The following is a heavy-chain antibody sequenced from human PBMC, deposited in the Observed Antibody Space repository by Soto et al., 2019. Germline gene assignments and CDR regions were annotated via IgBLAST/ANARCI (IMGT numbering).Heavy chain of an antibody. CDR2: IYYSGST. D-gene: IGHD1-26*01. V-gene: IGHV4-31*03. CDR3: ARVLKWELLPDY. J-gene: IGHJ4*02. CDR1: GGSISSGGYD. Sequence: QVQLQESGPGLVKPSQTLSLTCTVSGGSISSGGYDWSWIRQHPGKGLEWIGYIYYSGSTYYNPSRKSRVTISVDTSKNQFSRKLSSVTAADTAVYYCARVLKWELLPDYWGQGTLVTVSS.